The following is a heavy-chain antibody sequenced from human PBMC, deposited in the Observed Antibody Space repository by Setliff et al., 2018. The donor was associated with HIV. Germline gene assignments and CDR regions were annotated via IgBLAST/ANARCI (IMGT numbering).Heavy chain of an antibody. CDR3: ARGRDYTGSWFRPFYLDF. J-gene: IGHJ4*01. D-gene: IGHD3-3*01. V-gene: IGHV4-39*02. CDR1: GGSISSGSYY. CDR2: INHSGST. Sequence: PSETLSLTCTVSGGSISSGSYYWSWIRQPPGKGLEWLGEINHSGSTAYNLALESRVSMSIDTSKNQFSLKLTSVTAADTAIYYCARGRDYTGSWFRPFYLDFWGHGNLVTVSS.